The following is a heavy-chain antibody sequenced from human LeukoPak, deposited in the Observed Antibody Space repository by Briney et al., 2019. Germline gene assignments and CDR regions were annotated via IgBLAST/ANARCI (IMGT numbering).Heavy chain of an antibody. CDR2: INPNSGGT. Sequence: GASVKVSCKASGYTFTGYYMHWVRQAPGQGLEWMGWINPNSGGTNYAQKFQGRVTMTRDTSISTAYMELGRLRSDDTAVYYCARSYCGGDCWFDYWGQGTLVTVSS. CDR1: GYTFTGYY. J-gene: IGHJ4*02. V-gene: IGHV1-2*02. D-gene: IGHD2-21*02. CDR3: ARSYCGGDCWFDY.